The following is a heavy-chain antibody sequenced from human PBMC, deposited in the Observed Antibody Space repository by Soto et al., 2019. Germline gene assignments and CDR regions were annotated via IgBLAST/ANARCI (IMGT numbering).Heavy chain of an antibody. D-gene: IGHD2-2*03. CDR1: GFTFSDHY. Sequence: HPGGSLRLSCAASGFTFSDHYMDWVRQAPGKGLEWVGRTRNKANSYTTEYAASVKGRFTISRDDSKNSLYLQMNSLKTEDTAVYYCARELDIVVVPAAPNARYYYYYYMDVWGKGTTVTVSS. V-gene: IGHV3-72*01. J-gene: IGHJ6*03. CDR3: ARELDIVVVPAAPNARYYYYYYMDV. CDR2: TRNKANSYTT.